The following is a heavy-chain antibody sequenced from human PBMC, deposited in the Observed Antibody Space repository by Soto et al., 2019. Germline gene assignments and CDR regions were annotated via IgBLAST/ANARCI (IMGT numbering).Heavy chain of an antibody. CDR2: MCRDGSII. D-gene: IGHD3-9*01. CDR3: ARDGRYLNAFDI. J-gene: IGHJ3*02. CDR1: GFTFSTHT. Sequence: PGGSLRLSCAASGFTFSTHTMHWVRQAPGKGLEWLSLMCRDGSIIYYADSVKGRFTISRDNAKNSLYLQMNSLRAEDTAVYYCARDGRYLNAFDIWGQGTMVTVSS. V-gene: IGHV3-48*04.